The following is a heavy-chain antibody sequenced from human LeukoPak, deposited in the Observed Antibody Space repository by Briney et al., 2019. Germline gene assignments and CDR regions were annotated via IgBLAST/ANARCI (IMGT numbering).Heavy chain of an antibody. CDR1: GGTFSSYA. D-gene: IGHD6-19*01. V-gene: IGHV1-69*13. CDR3: ASSGGWYNWFDP. Sequence: SVKVSCKASGGTFSSYAISWVRQAPGQGLEWMGGIIPIFGTAYYAQKFQGRVTITADESTSTAYMELSSLRSEDTAVYYCASSGGWYNWFDPWGQGTLVTVSS. J-gene: IGHJ5*02. CDR2: IIPIFGTA.